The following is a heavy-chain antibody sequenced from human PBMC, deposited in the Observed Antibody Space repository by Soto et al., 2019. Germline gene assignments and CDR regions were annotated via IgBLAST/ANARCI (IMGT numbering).Heavy chain of an antibody. CDR3: ARAASSTGIARPRHKNYFDY. V-gene: IGHV4-31*03. Sequence: PSETLSLTCTVSGGSISSDGYYWSWIRQHSGKGLEWIGYIYYSGSTYYNPSLKSRVTISVDTSKNQFSLKLSSVTAADTAVYYCARAASSTGIARPRHKNYFDYWGQGTLVTVSS. D-gene: IGHD3-10*01. J-gene: IGHJ4*02. CDR2: IYYSGST. CDR1: GGSISSDGYY.